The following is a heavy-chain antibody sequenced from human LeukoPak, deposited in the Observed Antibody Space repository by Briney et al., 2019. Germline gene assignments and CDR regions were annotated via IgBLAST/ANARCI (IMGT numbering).Heavy chain of an antibody. Sequence: GGSLRLSCAASGFTVSSNYMSWVRQAPGKGLEWVSAISGSGGSTYYADSVKGRFTISRDNSKNTLYLQMNSLRAEDTAVYYCAKAESGYYNDAFDIWGQGTMVTVSS. D-gene: IGHD3-22*01. CDR2: ISGSGGST. V-gene: IGHV3-23*01. J-gene: IGHJ3*02. CDR3: AKAESGYYNDAFDI. CDR1: GFTVSSNY.